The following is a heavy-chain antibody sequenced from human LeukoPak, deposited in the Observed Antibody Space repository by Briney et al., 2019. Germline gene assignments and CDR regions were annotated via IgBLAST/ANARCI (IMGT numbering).Heavy chain of an antibody. Sequence: GASVKVSCKASGYTFTGYYMHWVRQAPGQGLEWMGWINPNSDGTNYAQKFQGRVTMTRDTSISTAYMELSRLRSDDTAVYYCANWNCSSTSCYHNWFDPWGQGTLVTVSS. CDR1: GYTFTGYY. D-gene: IGHD2-2*01. CDR3: ANWNCSSTSCYHNWFDP. J-gene: IGHJ5*02. CDR2: INPNSDGT. V-gene: IGHV1-2*02.